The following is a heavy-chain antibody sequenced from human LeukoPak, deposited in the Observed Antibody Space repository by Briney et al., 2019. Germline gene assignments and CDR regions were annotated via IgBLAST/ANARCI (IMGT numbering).Heavy chain of an antibody. CDR1: GFTFSIYT. CDR2: ISSSTSYI. CDR3: ARDRSTVRAFDI. J-gene: IGHJ3*02. D-gene: IGHD3-10*01. Sequence: GGSLRLSCAASGFTFSIYTMNWVRQAPAKGLECVLSISSSTSYIYYGVSVKGRFTNTSDNAKNSLYLQMNSLRAEDTAVYYCARDRSTVRAFDIWGQGTMVTVSS. V-gene: IGHV3-21*01.